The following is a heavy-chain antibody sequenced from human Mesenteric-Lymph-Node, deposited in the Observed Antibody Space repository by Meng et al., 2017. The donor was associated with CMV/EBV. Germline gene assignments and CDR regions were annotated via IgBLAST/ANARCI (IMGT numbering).Heavy chain of an antibody. Sequence: GGSLRLSCAASRFTFSSYEMNWVRQAPGKGLEWVSYISSSGSTIYYADSVKGRFTISRDNAKNSLSLQMNSLRAEDTAIYYCARDVGMPDGFDGDWFDPWGQGALVTVSS. CDR1: RFTFSSYE. CDR3: ARDVGMPDGFDGDWFDP. D-gene: IGHD3-10*01. J-gene: IGHJ5*02. V-gene: IGHV3-48*03. CDR2: ISSSGSTI.